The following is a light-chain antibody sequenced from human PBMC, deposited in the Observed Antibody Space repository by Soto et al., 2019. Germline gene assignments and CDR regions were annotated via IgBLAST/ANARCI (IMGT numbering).Light chain of an antibody. CDR1: SGHSSYA. V-gene: IGLV4-69*01. CDR2: LNSDGSH. CDR3: QTWGTGIQV. Sequence: QSVLTQSPSAPASLGASVKLTCTLSSGHSSYAIAWHQQRPEKGPRYLMKLNSDGSHSKGDGIPDRFSGSSSGAERYLTISSLQSEDEADYYCQTWGTGIQVFGGGTKLTVL. J-gene: IGLJ2*01.